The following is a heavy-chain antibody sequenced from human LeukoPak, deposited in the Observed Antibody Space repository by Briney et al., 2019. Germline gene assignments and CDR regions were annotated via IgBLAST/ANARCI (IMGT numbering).Heavy chain of an antibody. CDR3: ASGTHSSSP. D-gene: IGHD6-13*01. Sequence: SETLSLTCAVYGGSFSGYYWSWIRQPPGKGLEWIGEINHSGSTNYNPSLKSRVTISVDTSKNQFSLKLSSVTAADTAVYYCASGTHSSSPWGQGTLVTVSS. CDR1: GGSFSGYY. V-gene: IGHV4-34*01. CDR2: INHSGST. J-gene: IGHJ5*02.